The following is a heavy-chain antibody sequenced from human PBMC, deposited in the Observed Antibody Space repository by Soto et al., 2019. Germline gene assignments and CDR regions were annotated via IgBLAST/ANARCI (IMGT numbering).Heavy chain of an antibody. CDR3: ARDSIEVITGIAFDS. D-gene: IGHD3-22*01. CDR2: TYYRSKWYN. J-gene: IGHJ3*02. CDR1: ADSVSSNSTA. V-gene: IGHV6-1*01. Sequence: SQTLSLTCASPADSVSSNSTAFNCTRQSPSRGLEWLGRTYYRSKWYNDYAVSVKSRITINPDTSQNQFSVQLNSVTPEDTAVYYCARDSIEVITGIAFDSSGQVPMVIVSS.